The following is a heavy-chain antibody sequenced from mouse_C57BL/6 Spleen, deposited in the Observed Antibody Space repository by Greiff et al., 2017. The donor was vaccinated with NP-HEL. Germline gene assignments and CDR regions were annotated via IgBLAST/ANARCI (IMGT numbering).Heavy chain of an antibody. CDR2: INPSTGGT. Sequence: EVQLQQSGPELVKPGASVKISCKASGYSFTGYYMNWVKQSPEKSLEWIGEINPSTGGTTYNQKFKAKATLTVDKSSSTAYMQLKSLTSEDSAVYYCASNTPFAYWGQGTLVTVSA. CDR1: GYSFTGYY. J-gene: IGHJ3*01. CDR3: ASNTPFAY. V-gene: IGHV1-42*01.